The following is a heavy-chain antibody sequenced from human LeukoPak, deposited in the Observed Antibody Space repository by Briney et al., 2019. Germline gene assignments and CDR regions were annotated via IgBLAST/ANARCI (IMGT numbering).Heavy chain of an antibody. CDR1: GYTFTSYG. Sequence: GASVKVSCKASGYTFTSYGISWVRQAPGQGLEWMGWISAYNGNTNYAQKLQGRVTMTTDTSTSTAYMELRSLRSDDTAVYYCARDHEDIVATGTFDYWSQGTLVTVSS. J-gene: IGHJ4*02. CDR3: ARDHEDIVATGTFDY. V-gene: IGHV1-18*01. D-gene: IGHD5-12*01. CDR2: ISAYNGNT.